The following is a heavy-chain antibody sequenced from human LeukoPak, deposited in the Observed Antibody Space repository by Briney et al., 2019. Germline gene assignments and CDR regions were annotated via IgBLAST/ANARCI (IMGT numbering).Heavy chain of an antibody. CDR3: ARQTVGSGWSTGHEY. Sequence: PSETLSLTCTVSGGSISSSSYYWGWIRQPPGKGLEWIGSIYYSGSTYYNPSLKSRITISIDTSKNQFSLKLSSVTAADTAVYYCARQTVGSGWSTGHEYWGQGTLVTVSS. CDR1: GGSISSSSYY. D-gene: IGHD6-19*01. V-gene: IGHV4-39*01. CDR2: IYYSGST. J-gene: IGHJ4*02.